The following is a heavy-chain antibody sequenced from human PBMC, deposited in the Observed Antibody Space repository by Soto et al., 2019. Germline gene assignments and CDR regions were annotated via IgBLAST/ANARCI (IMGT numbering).Heavy chain of an antibody. CDR2: INAGNGNT. CDR3: ARDTVLLWFGEFHNLFDP. V-gene: IGHV1-3*01. D-gene: IGHD3-10*01. CDR1: GYTFTSYA. J-gene: IGHJ5*02. Sequence: ASVKVSCKASGYTFTSYAMHWVRQAPGQRLERMGWINAGNGNTKYSQKFQGRVTITRDTSASTAYMELSSLRSEDTAVYYCARDTVLLWFGEFHNLFDPWGQGTLVTVSS.